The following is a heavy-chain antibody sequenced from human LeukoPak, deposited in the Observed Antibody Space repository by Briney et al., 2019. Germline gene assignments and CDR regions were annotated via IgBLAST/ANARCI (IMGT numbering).Heavy chain of an antibody. CDR1: GFTFSSYS. Sequence: GGSLRLSCAASGFTFSSYSMNWVRQAPGKGLEWVSSISSSNSYIYYADSVKGRFTISRDNAKNSLYLQVNSLRAEDTAVYYCARGEYYYDSSGYSYYFDYWGQGTLVTVSS. D-gene: IGHD3-22*01. J-gene: IGHJ4*02. CDR2: ISSSNSYI. V-gene: IGHV3-21*01. CDR3: ARGEYYYDSSGYSYYFDY.